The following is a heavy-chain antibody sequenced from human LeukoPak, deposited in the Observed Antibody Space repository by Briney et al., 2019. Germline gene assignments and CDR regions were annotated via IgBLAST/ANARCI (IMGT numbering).Heavy chain of an antibody. D-gene: IGHD2-15*01. CDR1: GGSMSSYY. CDR3: ARDPVAANHWYFDL. Sequence: TTSETLSLACTVAGGSMSSYYWSWVRQPPGEGREWLGYIYDGGSNNYNPSLKSRVTISVDTSKNQFSLKLSSVTAADAAVYYCARDPVAANHWYFDLWGRGTLVTVSS. CDR2: IYDGGSN. J-gene: IGHJ2*01. V-gene: IGHV4-59*01.